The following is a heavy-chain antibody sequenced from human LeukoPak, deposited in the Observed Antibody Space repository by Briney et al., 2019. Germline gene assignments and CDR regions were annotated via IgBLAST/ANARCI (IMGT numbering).Heavy chain of an antibody. V-gene: IGHV1-58*02. Sequence: SVKVSCKASAFTFTSSAMQWVRQARGQRLEWIGWIVVGSGNTNYAQKFQERVTITRDMSTSTAYMELSSLRSEDTAVYYCATNTDSSKVFDYWGQGTLVTVSS. CDR2: IVVGSGNT. D-gene: IGHD3-22*01. J-gene: IGHJ4*02. CDR1: AFTFTSSA. CDR3: ATNTDSSKVFDY.